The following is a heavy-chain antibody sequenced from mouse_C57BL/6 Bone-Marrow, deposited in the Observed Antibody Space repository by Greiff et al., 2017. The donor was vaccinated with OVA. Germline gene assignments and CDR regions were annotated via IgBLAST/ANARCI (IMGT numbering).Heavy chain of an antibody. D-gene: IGHD2-4*01. CDR3: ARDNDYDEAWFAY. V-gene: IGHV3-6*01. J-gene: IGHJ3*01. CDR1: GYSITSGYY. CDR2: ISYDGSN. Sequence: EVKLQESGPGLVKPSQSLSLTCSVTGYSITSGYYWNWIRQFPGNKLEWMGYISYDGSNNYNPSLKNRISITRDTSKNQFFLKLNSVTTEDTATYYCARDNDYDEAWFAYWGQGTLVTVSA.